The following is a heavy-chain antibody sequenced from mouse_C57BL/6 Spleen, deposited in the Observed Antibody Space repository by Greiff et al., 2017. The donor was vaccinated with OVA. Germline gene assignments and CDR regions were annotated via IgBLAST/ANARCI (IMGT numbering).Heavy chain of an antibody. D-gene: IGHD2-4*01. CDR1: GYTFTSYG. CDR3: ARSHYDYDGGDYYAMDY. CDR2: IYPRSGNT. Sequence: QVQLQQSGAELARPGASVKLSCKASGYTFTSYGISWVKQRTGKGLEWIGEIYPRSGNTYYNEKFKGKATLTADKSSSTAYMELRSLTSEDSAVYFCARSHYDYDGGDYYAMDYWGQGTSVTVSS. J-gene: IGHJ4*01. V-gene: IGHV1-81*01.